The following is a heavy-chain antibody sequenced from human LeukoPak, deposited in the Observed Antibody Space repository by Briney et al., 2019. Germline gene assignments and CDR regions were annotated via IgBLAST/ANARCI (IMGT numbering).Heavy chain of an antibody. CDR1: GFTFNYYA. CDR2: ISWNGESI. V-gene: IGHV3-9*01. Sequence: GGSLRLSCAASGFTFNYYAMHWVRLAPGKGLEWVSGISWNGESIGYADSVKGRFTISRDNAKNSLYLQMNSLRAEDTALHYCANSLYKYSGYAEGMDVWGQGTTVTVSS. J-gene: IGHJ6*02. CDR3: ANSLYKYSGYAEGMDV. D-gene: IGHD5-12*01.